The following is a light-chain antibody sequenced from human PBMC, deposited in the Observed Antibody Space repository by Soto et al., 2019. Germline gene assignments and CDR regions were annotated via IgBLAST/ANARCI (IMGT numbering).Light chain of an antibody. CDR1: QSISSC. CDR3: QQYNSYPYT. J-gene: IGKJ2*01. Sequence: DIEMPQSPSTLSASVGDRVTITCRASQSISSCFAWYQQKPGKAPKLLIYDASSLESGVPSRSSGSGSGTEFTLTISSLQPDDVATYYCQQYNSYPYTFGQGTKLEIK. V-gene: IGKV1-5*01. CDR2: DAS.